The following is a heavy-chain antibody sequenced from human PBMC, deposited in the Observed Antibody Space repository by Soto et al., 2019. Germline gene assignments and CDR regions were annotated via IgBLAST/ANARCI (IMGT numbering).Heavy chain of an antibody. D-gene: IGHD1-26*01. Sequence: QLQLHESGSGLVKPSQTLSLTCTVSGASITFGGYSWSWIRQTPGKGLEWIGYINHLETTFYNPSFESRLTLSIDRAKNQFSLKLHSMSAADRAVDFCARGGGSDSFDYWGQGILVTVSS. CDR2: INHLETT. V-gene: IGHV4-30-2*01. CDR1: GASITFGGYS. CDR3: ARGGGSDSFDY. J-gene: IGHJ4*02.